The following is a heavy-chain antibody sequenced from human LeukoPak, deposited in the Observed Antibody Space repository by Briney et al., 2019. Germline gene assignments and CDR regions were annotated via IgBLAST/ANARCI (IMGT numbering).Heavy chain of an antibody. D-gene: IGHD6-13*01. CDR3: TRDHSNYYYGMDV. Sequence: GGSLRLSCAASGFTFSDYYMSWVRQAPGKGLEWVGFIRSKAYGGTTEYAASVKGRFTISRDDSKSIAYLQMNSLKTEDTAVYYCTRDHSNYYYGMDVWGQGTTVTVSS. CDR2: IRSKAYGGTT. V-gene: IGHV3-49*04. CDR1: GFTFSDYY. J-gene: IGHJ6*02.